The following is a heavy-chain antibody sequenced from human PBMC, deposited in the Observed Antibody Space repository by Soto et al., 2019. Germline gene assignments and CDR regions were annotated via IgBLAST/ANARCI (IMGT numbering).Heavy chain of an antibody. D-gene: IGHD7-27*01. J-gene: IGHJ3*02. CDR1: GGSFSGYY. Sequence: PSETLSLTCAVYGGSFSGYYWSWIRQPPGKGLEWIGYIYYSGSTNYNPSLKSRVTISVDTSKNQFSLKLSSVTAADTAVYYCAREPELTGEGLGAFDIWGQGTMVTVSS. CDR2: IYYSGST. CDR3: AREPELTGEGLGAFDI. V-gene: IGHV4-59*01.